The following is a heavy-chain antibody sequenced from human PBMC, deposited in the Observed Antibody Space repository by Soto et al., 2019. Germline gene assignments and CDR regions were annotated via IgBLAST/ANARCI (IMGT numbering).Heavy chain of an antibody. CDR3: AGARAEYYYDISGYYYAFDY. V-gene: IGHV1-69*01. Sequence: QVQLVQSGAEVKKPGSSVKVSCKASGGTFSSYAISWVRQAPGQGLEWMGGIIPIFGTANYAQKFQGRVTITADESTSTAYMELSSLRSEDTAVYYCAGARAEYYYDISGYYYAFDYWGQGTLVTVSS. CDR1: GGTFSSYA. CDR2: IIPIFGTA. D-gene: IGHD3-22*01. J-gene: IGHJ4*02.